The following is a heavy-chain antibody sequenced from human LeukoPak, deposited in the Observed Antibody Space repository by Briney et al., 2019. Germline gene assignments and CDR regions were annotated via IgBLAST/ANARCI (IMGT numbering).Heavy chain of an antibody. D-gene: IGHD3-9*01. V-gene: IGHV1-18*01. CDR2: TSAYNGNT. CDR3: ARWYYDILTGYYKIVQFDY. Sequence: GASVKVSCQASGYTLPSYGISWVRQAPREPLEWMGWTSAYNGNTNYAQKLQGRVTMTTDTSTSTAYMGLRSPRSDDTAVYYCARWYYDILTGYYKIVQFDYWGQGTLVTVSS. J-gene: IGHJ4*02. CDR1: GYTLPSYG.